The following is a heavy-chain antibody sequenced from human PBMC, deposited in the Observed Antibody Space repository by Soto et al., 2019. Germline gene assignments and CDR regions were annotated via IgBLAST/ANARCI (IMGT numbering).Heavy chain of an antibody. CDR2: IIPIFGTA. CDR3: ARAVSYYYGSGSELYGMDV. CDR1: GGTFSSYA. Sequence: QVQLVQSGAEVKKPGSSVKVSCKASGGTFSSYAISWVRQAPGQGLEWMGGIIPIFGTANYAQKFQGRVTITADESTSTAYMELSSLRSEDTAVYYCARAVSYYYGSGSELYGMDVWGQGTTVTVSS. J-gene: IGHJ6*02. D-gene: IGHD3-10*01. V-gene: IGHV1-69*01.